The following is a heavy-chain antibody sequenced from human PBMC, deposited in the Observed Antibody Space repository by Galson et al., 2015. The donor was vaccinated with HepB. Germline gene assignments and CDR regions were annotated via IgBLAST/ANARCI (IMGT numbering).Heavy chain of an antibody. J-gene: IGHJ4*02. CDR3: VKTGIMTTVIDDY. CDR1: GFIFSDYA. CDR2: IRGTGGGT. Sequence: SLRLSCAASGFIFSDYAMTGVRQAPGKGLEWLSTIRGTGGGTYYADSVKGRFTISRDNSKNTLYLQMNSLTAEDTALYYCVKTGIMTTVIDDYWGQGTLVTVSS. D-gene: IGHD4-17*01. V-gene: IGHV3-23*01.